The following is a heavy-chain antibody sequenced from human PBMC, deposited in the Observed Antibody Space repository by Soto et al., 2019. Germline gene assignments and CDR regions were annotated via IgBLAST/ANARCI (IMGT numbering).Heavy chain of an antibody. V-gene: IGHV3-23*01. Sequence: GGSLRLSCAASGFTFSSYAMSWVRQAPGKGLEWVSAISGSGGSTYYADSVKGRFTISRDNSKNTLYLQMNSLRAEDTAVYYCAKGLRFFDYYYGMDVWGQGTTVTVSS. J-gene: IGHJ6*02. CDR2: ISGSGGST. CDR1: GFTFSSYA. D-gene: IGHD3-3*01. CDR3: AKGLRFFDYYYGMDV.